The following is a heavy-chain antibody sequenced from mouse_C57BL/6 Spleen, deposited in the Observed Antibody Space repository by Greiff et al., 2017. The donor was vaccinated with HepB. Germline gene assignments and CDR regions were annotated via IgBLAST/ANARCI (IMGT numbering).Heavy chain of an antibody. D-gene: IGHD2-10*02. CDR2: IYPGDGDT. CDR1: GYAFSSYW. J-gene: IGHJ4*01. CDR3: ARCDRGYDYAMDY. Sequence: VKVVESGAELVKPGASVKISCKASGYAFSSYWMNWVKQRPGKGLEWIGQIYPGDGDTNYNGKFKGKATLTADKSSSTAYMQLSSLTSEDSAVYFCARCDRGYDYAMDYWGQGTSVTVSS. V-gene: IGHV1-80*01.